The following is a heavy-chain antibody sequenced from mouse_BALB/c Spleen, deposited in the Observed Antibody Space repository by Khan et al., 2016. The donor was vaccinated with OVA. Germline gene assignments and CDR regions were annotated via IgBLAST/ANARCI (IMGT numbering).Heavy chain of an antibody. CDR3: VRSGAYYRYDGYFDV. CDR1: GYTFTSYT. D-gene: IGHD2-14*01. CDR2: INPSNGYT. J-gene: IGHJ1*01. Sequence: QVQLQQSGAELARPGASVKMSCKASGYTFTSYTMHWVKQRPGQGLEWIGYINPSNGYTNYNQKFKDKATLTADKSSSTAYMILSSLTSEASAVLYFVRSGAYYRYDGYFDVWGAGTTVTVSS. V-gene: IGHV1-4*01.